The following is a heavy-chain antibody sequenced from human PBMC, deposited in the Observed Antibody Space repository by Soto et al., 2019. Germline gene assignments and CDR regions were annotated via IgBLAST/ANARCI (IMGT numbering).Heavy chain of an antibody. Sequence: ASVKVSCTASGYTFTSYGISWVRQAPGQGLEWMGWISAYNGNTNYAQKLQGRVTMTTDTSTSTAYMELRSLRSDDTAVYYCARDGTYYDFWSGYYVPDYWGQGTLVTVSS. CDR3: ARDGTYYDFWSGYYVPDY. V-gene: IGHV1-18*01. J-gene: IGHJ4*02. CDR2: ISAYNGNT. CDR1: GYTFTSYG. D-gene: IGHD3-3*01.